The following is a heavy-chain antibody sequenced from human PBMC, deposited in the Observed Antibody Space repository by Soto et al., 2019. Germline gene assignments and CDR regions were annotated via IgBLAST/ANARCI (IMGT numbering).Heavy chain of an antibody. Sequence: EVQLLESGGGLVQPGGSLRLSCAASGFTFSSYAMSWVRQAPGKGLERVSVISGSGGSSYYADSVKGRFTISRDNSKNTLYLQMNSLRAEDTAVYYCAKRGSGSQFDYWGQGTLVTVSS. CDR1: GFTFSSYA. CDR2: ISGSGGSS. J-gene: IGHJ4*02. CDR3: AKRGSGSQFDY. D-gene: IGHD1-26*01. V-gene: IGHV3-23*01.